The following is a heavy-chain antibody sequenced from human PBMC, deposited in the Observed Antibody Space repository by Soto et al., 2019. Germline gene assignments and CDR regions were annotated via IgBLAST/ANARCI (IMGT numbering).Heavy chain of an antibody. V-gene: IGHV1-18*01. CDR1: GYTFSIYG. J-gene: IGHJ4*02. D-gene: IGHD6-13*01. CDR2: ISAYNGNT. CDR3: ARDWAAAGHSDS. Sequence: ASVRVSCKASGYTFSIYGISWVRQAPGQGLEWMGWISAYNGNTNYAQKLQGRVTMTTDTSTSTAYMELRSLRSDDTAVYCCARDWAAAGHSDSCGKGTLVTLSS.